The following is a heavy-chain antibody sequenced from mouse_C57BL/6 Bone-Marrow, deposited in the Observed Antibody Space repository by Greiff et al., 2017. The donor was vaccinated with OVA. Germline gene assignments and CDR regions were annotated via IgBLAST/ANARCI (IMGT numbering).Heavy chain of an antibody. V-gene: IGHV1-7*01. Sequence: VKVVESGAELAKPGASVKLSCKASGYTFTSYWMHWVKQRPGQGLEWIGYINPSSGYTKYNQKFKDKATLTADKSSSTAYMQLSSLTYEDSAVYYCARIYKRWYFDVWGTGTTVTVSS. CDR3: ARIYKRWYFDV. J-gene: IGHJ1*03. D-gene: IGHD1-3*01. CDR2: INPSSGYT. CDR1: GYTFTSYW.